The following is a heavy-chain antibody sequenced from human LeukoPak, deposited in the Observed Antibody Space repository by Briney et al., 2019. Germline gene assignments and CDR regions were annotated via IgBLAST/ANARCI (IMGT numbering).Heavy chain of an antibody. Sequence: SETLSLTCAVSGYSISSGYFWGWIRQPPGKGLEWIGFIYHSGSTYYNPSLKSRVTISVDTSKNQFSLKLSSVTAADTAVYYCARDDLVWGGNHWFDPWGQGTLVTVSS. J-gene: IGHJ5*01. V-gene: IGHV4-38-2*02. D-gene: IGHD4-23*01. CDR1: GYSISSGYF. CDR2: IYHSGST. CDR3: ARDDLVWGGNHWFDP.